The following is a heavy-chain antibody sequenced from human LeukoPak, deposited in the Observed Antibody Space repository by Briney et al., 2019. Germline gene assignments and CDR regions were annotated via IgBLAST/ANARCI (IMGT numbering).Heavy chain of an antibody. Sequence: GGSLRLSCAASGFTFSSYAMSWVRQAPGKGLEWVSAISGSGGSTYYADSVKGRFTLSRDNSKNTLYLQMNSLRAEDTAVYYCAKDSSPYYYDSSGYYPYWYFDLWGRGTLVTVSS. D-gene: IGHD3-22*01. J-gene: IGHJ2*01. V-gene: IGHV3-23*01. CDR2: ISGSGGST. CDR3: AKDSSPYYYDSSGYYPYWYFDL. CDR1: GFTFSSYA.